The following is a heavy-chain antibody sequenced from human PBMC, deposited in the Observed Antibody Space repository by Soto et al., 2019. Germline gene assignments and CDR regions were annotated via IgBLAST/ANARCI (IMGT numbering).Heavy chain of an antibody. Sequence: SVKVSCKASGGTFSSYAISWVRQAPGQGLEWMGGIIPIFGTANYAQKFQGRVTITADESTSTAYMELSSLRSEDTAVYYCARNYDSSGYYYRVGAFDIWGQGTMVTVSS. V-gene: IGHV1-69*13. CDR3: ARNYDSSGYYYRVGAFDI. D-gene: IGHD3-22*01. CDR1: GGTFSSYA. CDR2: IIPIFGTA. J-gene: IGHJ3*02.